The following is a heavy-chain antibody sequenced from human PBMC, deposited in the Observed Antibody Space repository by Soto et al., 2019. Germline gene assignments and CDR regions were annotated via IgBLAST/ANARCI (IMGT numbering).Heavy chain of an antibody. Sequence: GGSLRLSCAASGFTFSSYAMSWVRQAPGKGLEWVSTISASGRSTYYADSVKGRFTISRDNSKKTLYLHMNSLRAEDTAVYYCAKDKRVDFWRGKTFDYWGQGTLVTVSS. V-gene: IGHV3-23*01. D-gene: IGHD3-3*01. CDR3: AKDKRVDFWRGKTFDY. J-gene: IGHJ4*02. CDR1: GFTFSSYA. CDR2: ISASGRST.